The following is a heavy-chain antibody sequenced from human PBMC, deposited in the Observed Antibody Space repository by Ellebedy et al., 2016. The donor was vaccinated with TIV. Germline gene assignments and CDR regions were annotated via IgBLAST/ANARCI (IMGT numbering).Heavy chain of an antibody. J-gene: IGHJ3*02. CDR2: IVCTCTTT. V-gene: IGHV3-48*02. Sequence: GESLKIPXSASESTFSYYSMNWVRQAAGKGLECLSYIVCTCTTTYYADSVKGRFTISRDNSKNSLFLQMNSLRDDDTAVYYCARRGNYLGDAFDIWGQGAMVIVSS. D-gene: IGHD1-26*01. CDR3: ARRGNYLGDAFDI. CDR1: ESTFSYYS.